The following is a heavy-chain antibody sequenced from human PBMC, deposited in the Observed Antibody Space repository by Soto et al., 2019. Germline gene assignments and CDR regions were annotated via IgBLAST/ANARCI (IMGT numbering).Heavy chain of an antibody. CDR3: AKHDPQVGSDC. CDR1: GFTFSTYA. CDR2: ISYDGSNK. D-gene: IGHD1-26*01. V-gene: IGHV3-30-3*02. J-gene: IGHJ4*02. Sequence: QVQLVESGGGVVQPGRSLRLSCAASGFTFSTYAMHWVRQAPGKGLEWVAVISYDGSNKYYPDSVKGRFTISRDNSKNTLYLQMNRLRAKDTAVYYCAKHDPQVGSDCWGQGTLVTVSS.